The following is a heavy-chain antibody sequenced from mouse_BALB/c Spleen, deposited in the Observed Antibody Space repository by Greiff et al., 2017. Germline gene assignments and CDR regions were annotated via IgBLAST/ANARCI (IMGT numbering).Heavy chain of an antibody. V-gene: IGHV5-12-2*01. Sequence: EVKLVESGGGLVKPGGSLKLSCAASGFTFSSYTMSWVRQTPEKRLEWVAYISNGGGSTYYPDTVKGRFTISRDNAKNTLYLQMSSLKSEDTAMYYCARQGGYYFDHWGQGTTLTVSS. CDR2: ISNGGGST. CDR1: GFTFSSYT. CDR3: ARQGGYYFDH. D-gene: IGHD1-1*02. J-gene: IGHJ2*01.